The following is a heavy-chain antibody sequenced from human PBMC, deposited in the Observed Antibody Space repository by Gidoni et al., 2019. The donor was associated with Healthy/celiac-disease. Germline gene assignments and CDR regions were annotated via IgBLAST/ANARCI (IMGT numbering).Heavy chain of an antibody. J-gene: IGHJ4*02. CDR1: AYSFTSYW. V-gene: IGHV5-51*03. CDR3: ARMYSNIDY. D-gene: IGHD4-4*01. Sequence: ELHLVPSGPPLNQSGEPLTTSGRTAAYSFTSYWIGRVRQMPGQGLEWMGIIYPVDSHTRYSPSFQGQVTISADKSISTAYLQWSSLKASDTAMYYCARMYSNIDYWGQGTLVTVSS. CDR2: IYPVDSHT.